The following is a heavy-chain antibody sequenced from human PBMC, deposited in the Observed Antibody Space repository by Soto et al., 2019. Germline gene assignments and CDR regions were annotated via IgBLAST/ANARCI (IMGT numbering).Heavy chain of an antibody. Sequence: SETLSLTCTVSGGSISSYYWSWIRQPPGKGLEWIGYIYYSGSTNYNPSLKSRVTISVDTSKNQFSLKLSSVTAADTAVYYCARDVKSIYYYYMDVWGKGTTVTVS. V-gene: IGHV4-59*01. CDR1: GGSISSYY. CDR2: IYYSGST. J-gene: IGHJ6*03. D-gene: IGHD6-6*01. CDR3: ARDVKSIYYYYMDV.